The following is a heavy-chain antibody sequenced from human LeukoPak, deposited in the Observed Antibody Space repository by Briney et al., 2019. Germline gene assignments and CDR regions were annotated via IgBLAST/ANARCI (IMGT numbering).Heavy chain of an antibody. J-gene: IGHJ5*02. D-gene: IGHD1-1*01. V-gene: IGHV1-69*05. Sequence: SVKVSCKASGGTFSSYAISWVRQAPGQGLEWMGGIIPIFGTANYAQKFQGRVTITTDESTSTAYMELSSLRSEDTAVYYCARTGTIHNWFDPWGQGTLVTVSS. CDR1: GGTFSSYA. CDR3: ARTGTIHNWFDP. CDR2: IIPIFGTA.